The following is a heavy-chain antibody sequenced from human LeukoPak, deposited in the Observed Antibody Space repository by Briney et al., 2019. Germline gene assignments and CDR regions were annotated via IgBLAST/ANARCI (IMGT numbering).Heavy chain of an antibody. CDR2: IYYSGST. CDR3: ARQTGSGLFILP. CDR1: GGSISSYY. D-gene: IGHD3/OR15-3a*01. V-gene: IGHV4-59*08. Sequence: SSETLSLTCTVSGGSISSYYWSWIRQPPGKGLEWIGYIYYSGSTNYNPSLKSRVTISVDTSKNQFSLRLTSVTAADTAVYYCARQTGSGLFILPGGQGTLVTVSS. J-gene: IGHJ4*02.